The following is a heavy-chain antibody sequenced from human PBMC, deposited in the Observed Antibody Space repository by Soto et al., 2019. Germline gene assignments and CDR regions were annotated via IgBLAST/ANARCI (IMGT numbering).Heavy chain of an antibody. J-gene: IGHJ6*02. Sequence: GGSLRLSCAASGFTFSSYAMSWVRQAPGKGLEWVSAISGSGGSTYYADSVKGRFTISRDNSKNTLYLQMNSLRAEDTAVYYCAKAPYYDFWGGYYSGGLGMDVWGQGTTVTVSS. CDR2: ISGSGGST. CDR3: AKAPYYDFWGGYYSGGLGMDV. V-gene: IGHV3-23*01. D-gene: IGHD3-3*01. CDR1: GFTFSSYA.